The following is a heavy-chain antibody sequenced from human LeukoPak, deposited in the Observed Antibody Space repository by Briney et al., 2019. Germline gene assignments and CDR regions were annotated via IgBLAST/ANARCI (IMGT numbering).Heavy chain of an antibody. V-gene: IGHV3-64D*06. CDR3: VKYHNSCYSV. J-gene: IGHJ4*02. Sequence: GGSLRLSCSASGFTFNTYAMHWVRQAPGKGLEYVSAISTDGGGTYYADSVKGRFTISRGNSKNTLYLQMSSLRAEDTAVYYCVKYHNSCYSVWGQGTLVTVSS. CDR2: ISTDGGGT. D-gene: IGHD2-15*01. CDR1: GFTFNTYA.